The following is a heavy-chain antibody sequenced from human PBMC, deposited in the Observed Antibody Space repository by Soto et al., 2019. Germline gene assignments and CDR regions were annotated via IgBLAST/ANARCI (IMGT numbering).Heavy chain of an antibody. J-gene: IGHJ4*02. D-gene: IGHD3-16*01. CDR2: LYYSGTA. CDR3: ARVTILWYYFDX. V-gene: IGHV4-31*03. CDR1: GGYISSVGYY. Sequence: SDTLSLTCTVSGGYISSVGYYWSWVRQQPGKGLEVIGYLYYSGTAEYNPSLESRVAISLDPSKRHFSLRLNSVTAADTAVYYCARVTILWYYFDXWGQVTLVTVSX.